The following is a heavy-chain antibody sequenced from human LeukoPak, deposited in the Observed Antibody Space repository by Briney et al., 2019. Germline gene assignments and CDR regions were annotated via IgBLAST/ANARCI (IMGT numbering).Heavy chain of an antibody. CDR1: GFTFSSYA. V-gene: IGHV3-23*01. Sequence: GGSLRLSCAASGFTFSSYAMSWVRQAPGKGLEWVSAISGSGGSTYYADSVKGRFTISRDNSKNTLYLQMNSLRAEDTAVYYRAKSTYYYDSSGRTLYYYYYYMDVWGKGTTVTVSS. CDR2: ISGSGGST. J-gene: IGHJ6*03. CDR3: AKSTYYYDSSGRTLYYYYYYMDV. D-gene: IGHD3-22*01.